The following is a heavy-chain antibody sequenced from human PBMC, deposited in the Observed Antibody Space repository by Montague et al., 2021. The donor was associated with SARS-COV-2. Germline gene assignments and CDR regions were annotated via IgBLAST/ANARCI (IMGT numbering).Heavy chain of an antibody. CDR2: LYYSGST. Sequence: SETLSLTCTVSGSSISGSSYYWGWIRQPPGKGLEWIGSLYYSGSTYYNPSLKSRVTISVDTSKNQFSLKLSSVTAADTAVYYCARHSGRDTIFGVVIIPDAFDFWGQGTMVTVSS. CDR3: ARHSGRDTIFGVVIIPDAFDF. CDR1: GSSISGSSYY. V-gene: IGHV4-39*01. D-gene: IGHD3-3*01. J-gene: IGHJ3*01.